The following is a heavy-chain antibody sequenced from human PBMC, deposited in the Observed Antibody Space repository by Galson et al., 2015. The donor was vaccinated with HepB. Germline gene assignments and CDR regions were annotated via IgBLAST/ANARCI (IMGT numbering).Heavy chain of an antibody. J-gene: IGHJ6*02. CDR2: ISAYSGNT. D-gene: IGHD2-2*01. CDR3: ARDREGVVVVPAAIVFYYYYGMDV. Sequence: SVKVSCKASGYTFTSYGISWVRQAPGQGLEWMGWISAYSGNTNYAQTLQGRVTMTTGTSTSTAYMELRSLRSDDTAVYYCARDREGVVVVPAAIVFYYYYGMDVWGQGTTVTVSS. CDR1: GYTFTSYG. V-gene: IGHV1-18*04.